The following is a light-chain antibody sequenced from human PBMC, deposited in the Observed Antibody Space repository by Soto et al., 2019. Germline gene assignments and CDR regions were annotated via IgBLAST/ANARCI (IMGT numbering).Light chain of an antibody. V-gene: IGKV3-20*01. CDR1: QSVSSSY. CDR3: QQYGSSPIT. J-gene: IGKJ5*01. CDR2: GAS. Sequence: EIVLTQSPGPLSLAPGERATLSCLASQSVSSSYLAWYQQKPGQAPRLLIYGASSRATGIPDRFSGSRSGTDFALTISRREPEVFAVDCCQQYGSSPITFGQRTGLEIK.